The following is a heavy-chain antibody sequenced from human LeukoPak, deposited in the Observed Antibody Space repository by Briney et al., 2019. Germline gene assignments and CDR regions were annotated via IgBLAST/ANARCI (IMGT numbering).Heavy chain of an antibody. J-gene: IGHJ4*02. CDR1: GFTFSSYS. CDR3: ARLPQGVAATSFDY. CDR2: ISSSSSYI. V-gene: IGHV3-21*01. D-gene: IGHD2-15*01. Sequence: GGSLRLSCAASGFTFSSYSMNWVRQAPGKGLEWVSSISSSSSYIYYADSVKRLFTISRDNAKNSLYLQRNSLRAEDTAVYYCARLPQGVAATSFDYWGQGTLVTVSS.